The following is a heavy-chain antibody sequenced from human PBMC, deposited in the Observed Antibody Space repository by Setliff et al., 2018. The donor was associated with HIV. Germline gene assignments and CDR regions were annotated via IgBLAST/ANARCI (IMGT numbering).Heavy chain of an antibody. D-gene: IGHD3-9*01. J-gene: IGHJ6*02. Sequence: SETLSLTCAVYGGSFSGYYWSWIRQPPGKGLEWIGEINHRGSTNYNPSLNGRLTISVDTSKRQFSLRVNSVTAADTAVYYCARGRYFDWLSSTSYYYDMDVWGQGTTVTVSS. CDR3: ARGRYFDWLSSTSYYYDMDV. CDR2: INHRGST. CDR1: GGSFSGYY. V-gene: IGHV4-34*01.